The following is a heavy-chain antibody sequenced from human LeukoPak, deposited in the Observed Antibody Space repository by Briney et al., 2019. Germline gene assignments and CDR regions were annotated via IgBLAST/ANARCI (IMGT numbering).Heavy chain of an antibody. CDR1: GFTFSSYE. V-gene: IGHV3-48*03. D-gene: IGHD3-9*01. J-gene: IGHJ4*02. CDR2: ISSSGSTI. Sequence: GGSLRLSCAASGFTFSSYEMNWVRQAPGKGLEWVSYISSSGSTIYYADSVKGRFTISRDQAKNSLYLQMNSLRAEDTAVYYCARVSYYDILTGYEDDDYWGQGTLVTVSS. CDR3: ARVSYYDILTGYEDDDY.